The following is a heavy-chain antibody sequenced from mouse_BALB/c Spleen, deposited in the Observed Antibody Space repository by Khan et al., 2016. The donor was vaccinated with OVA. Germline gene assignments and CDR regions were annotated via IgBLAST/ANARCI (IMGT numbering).Heavy chain of an antibody. CDR3: ARSYDYDVGGFAY. Sequence: VQLQESGPGLVAPSQSLSITCTVSGFSLSNYGIHWVRQPPGKGLEWLGVIWTGGITNYNSALMSRLSISKDNSKSQVFIKMNRLQTDDTAIYYSARSYDYDVGGFAYWGQGTLVTVSA. J-gene: IGHJ3*01. D-gene: IGHD2-4*01. V-gene: IGHV2-9*02. CDR1: GFSLSNYG. CDR2: IWTGGIT.